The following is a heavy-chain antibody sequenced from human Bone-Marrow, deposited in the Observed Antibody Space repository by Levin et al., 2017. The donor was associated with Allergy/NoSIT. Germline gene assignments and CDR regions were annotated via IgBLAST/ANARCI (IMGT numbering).Heavy chain of an antibody. CDR2: ISGSGQIT. V-gene: IGHV3-23*01. D-gene: IGHD2-15*01. CDR1: GFTFSAYA. CDR3: AKASVTVAAFGHFDY. Sequence: GGSLRLSCAASGFTFSAYAMTWVRQAPGKGLEWVSSISGSGQITYYTDSVKGRFTISRDNSKNTLYVEMNSLRAEDTAIYYCAKASVTVAAFGHFDYWGQGALVTVSS. J-gene: IGHJ4*02.